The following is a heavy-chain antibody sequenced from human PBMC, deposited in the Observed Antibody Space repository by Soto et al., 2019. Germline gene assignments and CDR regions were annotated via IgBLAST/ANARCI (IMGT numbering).Heavy chain of an antibody. D-gene: IGHD3-10*01. CDR1: GFTFSSYA. CDR3: ARYTHYYGSGSSPDY. CDR2: IWYDGSNK. Sequence: QVQLVESGGGVVQPGRSLRLSCAASGFTFSSYAMHWVRQAPGKGLEWVALIWYDGSNKYYADSVKGRFTISRDNSKNTLYVQMNSLRAEDTAVYYCARYTHYYGSGSSPDYWGLGTLVTVSS. V-gene: IGHV3-33*01. J-gene: IGHJ4*02.